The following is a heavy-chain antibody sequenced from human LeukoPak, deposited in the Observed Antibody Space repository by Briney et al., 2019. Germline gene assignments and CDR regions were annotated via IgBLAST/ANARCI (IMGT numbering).Heavy chain of an antibody. CDR1: GGSFRGYY. V-gene: IGHV4-34*01. J-gene: IGHJ4*02. CDR2: INHSGST. CDR3: ARRGRRQWLVSNDYYFDY. D-gene: IGHD6-19*01. Sequence: PSETLSLTCAVYGGSFRGYYWSWIRQPPGKGLEWIGEINHSGSTNYNPSLKSRVTISVDTSKNQFSLKLSSVTAADTAVYYCARRGRRQWLVSNDYYFDYWGQGTLVTVSS.